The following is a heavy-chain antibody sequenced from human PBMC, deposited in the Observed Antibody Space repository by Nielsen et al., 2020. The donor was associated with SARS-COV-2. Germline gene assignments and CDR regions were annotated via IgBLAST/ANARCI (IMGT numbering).Heavy chain of an antibody. J-gene: IGHJ6*02. Sequence: SETLSLTCAISGDSVSSSSAAWNWIRQSPSRGLEWLGRTYYRSKWYNDYAVSVKSRITINPDTSKNQFSLQLNSVTPEDTAVYYCARDREGWERPYYYYGMDVWGQGTTVTVSS. CDR2: TYYRSKWYN. CDR1: GDSVSSSSAA. V-gene: IGHV6-1*01. D-gene: IGHD1-26*01. CDR3: ARDREGWERPYYYYGMDV.